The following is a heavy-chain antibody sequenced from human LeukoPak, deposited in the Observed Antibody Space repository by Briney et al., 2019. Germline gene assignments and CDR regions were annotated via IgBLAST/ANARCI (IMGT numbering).Heavy chain of an antibody. V-gene: IGHV4-34*01. D-gene: IGHD3-9*01. CDR1: GGSFSGYY. J-gene: IGHJ4*02. Sequence: PSETLSLTCAVYGGSFSGYYWSWIRQPPGKGLEWIGEINHSGSTNYNPPLKSRVTISVDTSKNQFSLKLSSVTAADTAVYYCARCHILTGYYSRWGQGTLVTVSS. CDR2: INHSGST. CDR3: ARCHILTGYYSR.